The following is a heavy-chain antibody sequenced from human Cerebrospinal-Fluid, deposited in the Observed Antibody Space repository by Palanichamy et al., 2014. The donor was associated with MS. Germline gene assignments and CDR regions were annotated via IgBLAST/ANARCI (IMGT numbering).Heavy chain of an antibody. CDR2: IYYTGGA. V-gene: IGHV4-39*02. D-gene: IGHD2-2*01. J-gene: IGHJ4*02. CDR1: GGSITSNHYY. CDR3: ARVSRTGFTSADYFDY. Sequence: QLQLQESGPGLVKPSETLSLTCIVSGGSITSNHYYWGWVRQPPGKGLEWIGSIYYTGGAHYNPSLKRRVSMSIDTAKNQFPLKVKSVTAEDTAVYYCARVSRTGFTSADYFDYRGQGTLVTVIS.